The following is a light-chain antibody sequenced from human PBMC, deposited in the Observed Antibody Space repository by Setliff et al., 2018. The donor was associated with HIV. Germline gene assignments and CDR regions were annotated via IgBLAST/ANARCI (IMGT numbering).Light chain of an antibody. CDR2: DVS. J-gene: IGLJ1*01. Sequence: QSVLTQPASVSGSPGQSITIFCTGTSSDIGRYNYVSWYQQYPGKGPTLVIFDVSERPSGVSNRFSGSKSGNTASLIISGLQPDDEADYYCCSYARGSTYVFGSGTKVTV. V-gene: IGLV2-14*03. CDR1: SSDIGRYNY. CDR3: CSYARGSTYV.